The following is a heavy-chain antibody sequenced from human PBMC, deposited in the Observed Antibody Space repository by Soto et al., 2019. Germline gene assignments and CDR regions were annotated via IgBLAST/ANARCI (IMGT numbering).Heavy chain of an antibody. CDR3: ARGGEQWRLFGPSLYYYYGMDV. Sequence: GGSLRLSCAASGFTFSSYAMHWVRQAPGKGLEWVAVISYDGSNKYYADSVKGRFTISRDNSKNTLYLQMNSLRAEDTAVYYCARGGEQWRLFGPSLYYYYGMDVWGQGTTVTVSS. CDR1: GFTFSSYA. J-gene: IGHJ6*02. CDR2: ISYDGSNK. D-gene: IGHD6-19*01. V-gene: IGHV3-30-3*01.